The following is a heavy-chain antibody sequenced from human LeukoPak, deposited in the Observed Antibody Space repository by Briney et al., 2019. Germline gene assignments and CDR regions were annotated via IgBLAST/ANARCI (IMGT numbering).Heavy chain of an antibody. Sequence: PGGSLRLSCAASGFTFSSYWMSWVRQAPGKGLEWVANIKQDGSEKYYVDSVKGRFTISRDNAKNSLYLQMNSLRAEDTAAYYCARARGKIWVGVPYFDYWGQGTLVTVSS. V-gene: IGHV3-7*01. CDR3: ARARGKIWVGVPYFDY. J-gene: IGHJ4*02. D-gene: IGHD1-26*01. CDR2: IKQDGSEK. CDR1: GFTFSSYW.